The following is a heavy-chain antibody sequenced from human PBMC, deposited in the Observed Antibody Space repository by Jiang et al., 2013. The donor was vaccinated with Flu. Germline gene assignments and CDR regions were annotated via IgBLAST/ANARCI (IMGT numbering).Heavy chain of an antibody. D-gene: IGHD3-10*01. J-gene: IGHJ3*02. Sequence: VQLVESGGGFVKPGGSLRLACTASTFRFRSAWMSWVRQAPGKGLEWVGRIKSRPDGGTTDYAAPVKGRFTISRDDSKATLYLQMNSLKIEDTGVYYCTTDESGGYAYDIWGQGTMVTVSS. CDR3: TTDESGGYAYDI. CDR2: IKSRPDGGTT. V-gene: IGHV3-15*01. CDR1: TFRFRSAW.